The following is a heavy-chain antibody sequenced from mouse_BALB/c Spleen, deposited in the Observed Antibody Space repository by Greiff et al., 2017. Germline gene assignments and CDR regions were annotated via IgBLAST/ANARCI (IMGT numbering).Heavy chain of an antibody. Sequence: EVKLMESGGGLVQPGGSLRLSCATSGFTFSDFYMEWVRQPPGKRLEWIAASRNKANDYTTEYSASVKGRFIVSRDTSQSILYLKMNALRAEDTAIYYCARDAGWLLRGAMDYWGQGTSVTVSS. D-gene: IGHD2-3*01. CDR3: ARDAGWLLRGAMDY. V-gene: IGHV7-1*02. CDR2: SRNKANDYTT. CDR1: GFTFSDFY. J-gene: IGHJ4*01.